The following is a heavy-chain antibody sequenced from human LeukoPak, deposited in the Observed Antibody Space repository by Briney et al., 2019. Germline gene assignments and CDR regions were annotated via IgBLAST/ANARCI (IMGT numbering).Heavy chain of an antibody. Sequence: SETLSLTXTVSGGSISSYYWSWIRQPPGKGLEWIGYIYYSGSTNYNPSLKSRVTISVDTSKNQFSLKLSSVTAADTAVYYCARERPHYYGSGSYYGDYYYYYYMDVWGKGTTVTVSS. D-gene: IGHD3-10*01. CDR2: IYYSGST. CDR3: ARERPHYYGSGSYYGDYYYYYYMDV. V-gene: IGHV4-59*01. J-gene: IGHJ6*03. CDR1: GGSISSYY.